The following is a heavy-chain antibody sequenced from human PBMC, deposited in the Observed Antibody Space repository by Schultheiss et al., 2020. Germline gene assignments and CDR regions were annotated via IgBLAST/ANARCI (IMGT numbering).Heavy chain of an antibody. D-gene: IGHD1-26*01. CDR1: GFTFSDHY. CDR3: TRRVGDYGMDV. V-gene: IGHV3-72*01. CDR2: TRNKANSYTT. Sequence: GESLKISCAASGFTFSDHYMDWVRQAPGKGLEWVGRTRNKANSYTTEYAASVKGRFTISRDDSKNSLYLQMNSLKTEDTAVYYCTRRVGDYGMDVWGQGTTVTVSS. J-gene: IGHJ6*02.